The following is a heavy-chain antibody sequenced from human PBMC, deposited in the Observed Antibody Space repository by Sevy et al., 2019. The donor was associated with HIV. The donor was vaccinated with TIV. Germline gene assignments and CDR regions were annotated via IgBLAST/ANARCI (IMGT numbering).Heavy chain of an antibody. D-gene: IGHD2-15*01. CDR1: GYSFTSYW. J-gene: IGHJ4*02. Sequence: GESLKISCKGSGYSFTSYWIGWVRQMPGKGLEWMGILYPGDSDTRYSPSFQGQVTISAGKSISTAYLQWSSLKAADTAMYYCARRCYGAKGLYYFDYWGQGTLVTVSS. CDR3: ARRCYGAKGLYYFDY. CDR2: LYPGDSDT. V-gene: IGHV5-51*01.